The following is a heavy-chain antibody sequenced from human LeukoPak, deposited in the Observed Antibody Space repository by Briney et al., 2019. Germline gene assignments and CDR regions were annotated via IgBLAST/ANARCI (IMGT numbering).Heavy chain of an antibody. V-gene: IGHV3-23*01. CDR3: ANGRAHAGHNADYFDF. D-gene: IGHD5-24*01. Sequence: QSGGSLRLSCAASGFTFSNYAMNGVRQAPGKGLEWVSGIRDSGVSTYYADSVKGRFTISRDTSKNTLYLQMNSLRAEDTAVYYCANGRAHAGHNADYFDFWGQGTLVTVSS. J-gene: IGHJ4*02. CDR2: IRDSGVST. CDR1: GFTFSNYA.